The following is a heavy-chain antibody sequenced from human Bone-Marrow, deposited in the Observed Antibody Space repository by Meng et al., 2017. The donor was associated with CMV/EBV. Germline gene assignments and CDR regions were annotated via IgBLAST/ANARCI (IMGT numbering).Heavy chain of an antibody. CDR1: GFTFSSCA. J-gene: IGHJ4*02. CDR3: AKGEASRRSGFYD. D-gene: IGHD1-26*01. V-gene: IGHV3-23*01. Sequence: GESLKISCAASGFTFSSCAMSWVRQAPGKGLEWISAISGGGGTTYYADSVKGRFTISRDNSKNTVYLQMSSMRVEDTAVYYCAKGEASRRSGFYDWGQGKLVTVSS. CDR2: ISGGGGTT.